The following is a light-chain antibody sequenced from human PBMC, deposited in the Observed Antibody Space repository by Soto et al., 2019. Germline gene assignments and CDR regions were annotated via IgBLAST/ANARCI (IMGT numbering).Light chain of an antibody. CDR2: GNS. V-gene: IGLV1-40*01. Sequence: QSVLTQPPSVSGAPGQRVNLSCTGSSYNIGAGYDVHWYQQLPGTAPKLLIYGNSNRPSGVPDRFSGSKSGTSASLAITGLQAEDEADYYCQSYDSSLSGSRVFGTGTKLTVL. CDR3: QSYDSSLSGSRV. J-gene: IGLJ1*01. CDR1: SYNIGAGYD.